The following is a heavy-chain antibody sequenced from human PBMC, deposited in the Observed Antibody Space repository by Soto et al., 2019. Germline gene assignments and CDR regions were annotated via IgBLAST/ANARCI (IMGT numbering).Heavy chain of an antibody. J-gene: IGHJ6*02. CDR1: GGTFNTYG. CDR2: TCPTFGIT. CDR3: AEGTLGKTFGGGGAPEYIYNMNV. D-gene: IGHD3-16*01. V-gene: IGHV1-69*01. Sequence: QVQVVQSGAEVKKPGSAVTVSCQTSGGTFNTYGISWVRQAPGQGFEWMGGTCPTFGITDYSQNFQERVTITPEETPRTPYMEAGNPGSGGTGVNYCAEGTLGKTFGGGGAPEYIYNMNVWGHGTAVTVSS.